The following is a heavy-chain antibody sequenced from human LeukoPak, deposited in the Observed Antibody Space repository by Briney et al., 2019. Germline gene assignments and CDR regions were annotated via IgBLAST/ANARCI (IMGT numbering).Heavy chain of an antibody. V-gene: IGHV3-23*01. CDR1: GFTFSSFA. Sequence: GGSLRLSCAASGFTFSSFAMSWVRQAPGKGLEWVSTIRGSGGSTYYADSVKGRFTVSRDNSKNTLYLQMNSLRAEDTPVYYCAKDPNGDYIGTFDIWGQGTMVTVSS. CDR2: IRGSGGST. J-gene: IGHJ3*02. D-gene: IGHD4-17*01. CDR3: AKDPNGDYIGTFDI.